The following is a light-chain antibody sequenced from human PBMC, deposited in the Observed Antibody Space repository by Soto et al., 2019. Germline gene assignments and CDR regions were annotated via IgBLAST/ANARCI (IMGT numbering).Light chain of an antibody. CDR2: AAS. V-gene: IGKV1-39*01. CDR1: QSISTH. CDR3: QQYNSYSVT. Sequence: DIQMTQSPSSLSASVGDGVTITCRASQSISTHLNWYQQKPGKAPNLLIYAASSLQSGVPSRFSGSGSGTDFTLTISSLQPEDFATYYCQQYNSYSVTFGQGTRLQIK. J-gene: IGKJ5*01.